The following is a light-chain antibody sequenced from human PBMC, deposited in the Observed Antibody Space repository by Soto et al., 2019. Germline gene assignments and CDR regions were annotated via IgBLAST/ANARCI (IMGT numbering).Light chain of an antibody. CDR3: CSYAGSDVV. Sequence: QSALTQPASVSGSPGQSITISCTGTSSDVGSYNLVSWYQQHPGKAPKLMIYEGSKRPSGVSNRFSGSKSGNTASLTISGLQAEDEADYYCCSYAGSDVVFGVGTQLTVL. J-gene: IGLJ2*01. V-gene: IGLV2-23*01. CDR1: SSDVGSYNL. CDR2: EGS.